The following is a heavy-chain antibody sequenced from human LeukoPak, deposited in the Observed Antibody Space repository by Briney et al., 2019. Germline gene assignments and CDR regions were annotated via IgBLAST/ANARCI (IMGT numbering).Heavy chain of an antibody. D-gene: IGHD1-14*01. J-gene: IGHJ3*02. CDR1: GFTFDDYA. CDR3: AKDPGGELDAFDI. Sequence: GGSLRLSCAASGFTFDDYAMHWVRQAPGKGLEWVSGISWNSGSIGYADSVKGGFTISRDNAKNSLYLQMNSLRAEDTALYYCAKDPGGELDAFDIWGQGTMVTVSS. V-gene: IGHV3-9*01. CDR2: ISWNSGSI.